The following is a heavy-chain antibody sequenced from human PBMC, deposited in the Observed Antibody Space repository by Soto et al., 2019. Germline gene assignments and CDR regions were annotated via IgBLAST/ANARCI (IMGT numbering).Heavy chain of an antibody. J-gene: IGHJ3*02. CDR3: AHPRGYGVFDAYDI. CDR2: ISASGDST. CDR1: GFTFSTYA. Sequence: PVGSLRLSCAASGFTFSTYAMSWVRQAPGKGLGWVSAISASGDSTYSADSVKGRFTISRDNSMNALYLQMSSLRIEDTAVYYCAHPRGYGVFDAYDIWGQGTMVTVSS. V-gene: IGHV3-23*01. D-gene: IGHD1-1*01.